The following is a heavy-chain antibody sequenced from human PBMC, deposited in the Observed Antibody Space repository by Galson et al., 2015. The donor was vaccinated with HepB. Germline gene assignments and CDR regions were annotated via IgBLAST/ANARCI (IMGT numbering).Heavy chain of an antibody. CDR2: CKSKTHGGTT. CDR3: TTTSTTVTSVAAFDI. D-gene: IGHD4-17*01. Sequence: SLRLSCAASGFTFSNTWMNWVRQAPGKGLEWVGRCKSKTHGGTTDYAAPVKDRFTISRDDSKTTLYLQMNSLRTEDTAMYYCTTTSTTVTSVAAFDIWGQGTMLTVSS. J-gene: IGHJ3*02. CDR1: GFTFSNTW. V-gene: IGHV3-15*07.